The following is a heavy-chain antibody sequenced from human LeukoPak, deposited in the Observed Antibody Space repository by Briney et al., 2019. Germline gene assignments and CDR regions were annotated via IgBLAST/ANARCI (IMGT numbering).Heavy chain of an antibody. D-gene: IGHD2-2*01. J-gene: IGHJ6*03. V-gene: IGHV4-38-2*01. CDR3: ARLILYCSSTSCHHPYYMDV. CDR2: IYHSGST. Sequence: SETLSLTCAVPGYSISSGYYWGWIRQPPGKGLEWIGSIYHSGSTYYNPSLKSRVTISVDTSKNQFSLKLSSVTAADTAVYYCARLILYCSSTSCHHPYYMDVWGKGTTVTVSS. CDR1: GYSISSGYY.